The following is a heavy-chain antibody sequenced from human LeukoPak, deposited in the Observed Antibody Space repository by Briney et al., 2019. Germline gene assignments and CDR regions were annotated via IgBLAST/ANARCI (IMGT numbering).Heavy chain of an antibody. J-gene: IGHJ4*02. V-gene: IGHV3-21*01. CDR1: GFTFSSYS. D-gene: IGHD5-12*01. Sequence: PGGSLRLSCAASGFTFSSYSMNWVRQAPGKGLEWVSSISSSSSYIYYADSVKGRFTISRDNAKNSLYPQMNSLRAEDTAVYYCARDQPVVATTPDYWGQGTLVTVSS. CDR2: ISSSSSYI. CDR3: ARDQPVVATTPDY.